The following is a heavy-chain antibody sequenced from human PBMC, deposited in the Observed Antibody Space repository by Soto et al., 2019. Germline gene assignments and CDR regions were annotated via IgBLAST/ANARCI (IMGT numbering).Heavy chain of an antibody. Sequence: VACKTSGYTFSSYGIVWGRHAPGQGLEWMGWISTDNVDTKYADKFQGRITMSSDTSTTTAFMELMRLRYDDTAVYYCVRWGLDDGDLDSWG. J-gene: IGHJ5*01. V-gene: IGHV1-18*01. CDR2: ISTDNVDT. CDR1: GYTFSSYG. CDR3: VRWGLDDGDLDS. D-gene: IGHD2-21*02.